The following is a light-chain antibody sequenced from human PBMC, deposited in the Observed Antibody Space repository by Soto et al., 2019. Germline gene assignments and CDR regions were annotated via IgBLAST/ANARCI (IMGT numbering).Light chain of an antibody. J-gene: IGKJ2*01. Sequence: EIVMTQSPATLSVSPGERATLSCRASQSVSSNLAWYQQKPGQAPRLLIYGASTRATGFPARFSGSGSGTEFTLTISSLQSEDFAVYYCQQYNNWPLYTFGQGTKLEMK. CDR3: QQYNNWPLYT. CDR2: GAS. V-gene: IGKV3-15*01. CDR1: QSVSSN.